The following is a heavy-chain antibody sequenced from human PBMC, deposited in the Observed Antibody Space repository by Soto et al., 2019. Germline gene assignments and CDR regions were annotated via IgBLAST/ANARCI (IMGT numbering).Heavy chain of an antibody. CDR3: ARNGVAGSGWWLDP. V-gene: IGHV4-39*01. CDR1: GGSISSSSYY. Sequence: SETLSLTCTVSGGSISSSSYYWGWIRQPPGKGLEWIGSIYYSGSTYYNPSLKSRVTISVDTSKNQFSLKLSSVTAADTAVYYCARNGVAGSGWWLDPWGQGTLVTVYS. CDR2: IYYSGST. J-gene: IGHJ5*02. D-gene: IGHD6-19*01.